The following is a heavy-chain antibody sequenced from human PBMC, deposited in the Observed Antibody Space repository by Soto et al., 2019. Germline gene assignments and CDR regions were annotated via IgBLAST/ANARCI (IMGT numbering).Heavy chain of an antibody. D-gene: IGHD6-6*01. CDR1: SGSFSGYY. V-gene: IGHV4-34*01. Sequence: QVQLQQWGAGLLKPSETLSLTCAVYSGSFSGYYWSWIRQPPGKGLEWIGEINHSGSTNYNPSLKSRVTISVDTSKNQFSLKLSSVTAADTAVYYCAAIAARRRPFDYWGQGTLVTVSS. CDR2: INHSGST. J-gene: IGHJ4*02. CDR3: AAIAARRRPFDY.